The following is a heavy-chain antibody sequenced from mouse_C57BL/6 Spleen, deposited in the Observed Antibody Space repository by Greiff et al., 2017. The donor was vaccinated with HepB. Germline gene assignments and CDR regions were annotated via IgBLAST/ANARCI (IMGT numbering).Heavy chain of an antibody. J-gene: IGHJ2*01. CDR2: IDPSDSYT. Sequence: VQLQQPGAELVRPGTSVKLSCKASGYTFTSYWMHWVKQRPGQGLEWIGVIDPSDSYTNYNQKFKGKATLTVDTSSSTAYMQLSSLTSEDSAVYYCARVTVVAPFDYWGQGTTLTVSS. CDR3: ARVTVVAPFDY. V-gene: IGHV1-59*01. CDR1: GYTFTSYW. D-gene: IGHD1-1*01.